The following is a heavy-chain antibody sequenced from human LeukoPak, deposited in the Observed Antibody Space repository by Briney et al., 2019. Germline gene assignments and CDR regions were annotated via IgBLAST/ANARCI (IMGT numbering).Heavy chain of an antibody. CDR2: IYYSGNT. CDR3: TRGVHCSSTSCSSSGFDY. J-gene: IGHJ4*02. Sequence: SETLSLTCTVSGDSLSTSNSYWGWIRQPPGTGLEWVGSIYYSGNTNYNPSLKSRVTISVDTSKNQFSLKLSSVTAADTAVYYCTRGVHCSSTSCSSSGFDYWGQGTLVTVSS. V-gene: IGHV4-39*07. D-gene: IGHD2-2*01. CDR1: GDSLSTSNSY.